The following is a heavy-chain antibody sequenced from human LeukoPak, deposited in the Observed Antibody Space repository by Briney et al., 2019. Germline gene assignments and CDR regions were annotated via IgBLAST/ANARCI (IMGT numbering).Heavy chain of an antibody. CDR2: INSNSGGT. CDR3: ARDHLVVPGGYEDHYYGMDV. Sequence: ASVTVSCKASGYTFTAYYMHWVRQAPGQGLEWMGWINSNSGGTNYAQKFQGRVTMTRDTSISTANMELSRLRSDDTAVYYCARDHLVVPGGYEDHYYGMDVWGQGTTVTVPS. D-gene: IGHD2-2*01. J-gene: IGHJ6*02. V-gene: IGHV1-2*02. CDR1: GYTFTAYY.